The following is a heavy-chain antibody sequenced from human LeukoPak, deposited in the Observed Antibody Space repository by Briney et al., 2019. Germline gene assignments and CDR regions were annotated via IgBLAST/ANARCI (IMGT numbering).Heavy chain of an antibody. V-gene: IGHV4-39*01. CDR2: IYYSGST. D-gene: IGHD4-23*01. CDR3: ARTLRLYGGKAAFDI. CDR1: GGSISSGSYY. J-gene: IGHJ3*02. Sequence: KSSETLSLTCTVSGGSISSGSYYWGWIRQPPGKGLEWIGSIYYSGSTYYNPSLKSRVTISVDTSKNQFSLKLSSVTAADTAVYYCARTLRLYGGKAAFDIWGQGTMVTVSS.